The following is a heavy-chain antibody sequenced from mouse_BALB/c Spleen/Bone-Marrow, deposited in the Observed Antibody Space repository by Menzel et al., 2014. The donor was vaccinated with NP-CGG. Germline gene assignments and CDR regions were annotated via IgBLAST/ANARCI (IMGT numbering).Heavy chain of an antibody. CDR2: VNPDSSTI. Sequence: DVKLVESGGGLVQPGGSLKLSCAASGFDFSRYWMRWVRQAPGKGLEWIGEVNPDSSTINYTPSLKDKFIISRDNAKNTLYLQMRKVRSEDTALYYCARQGYYGYSDYWGQGTTLTVSS. D-gene: IGHD1-2*01. CDR1: GFDFSRYW. V-gene: IGHV4-1*02. J-gene: IGHJ2*01. CDR3: ARQGYYGYSDY.